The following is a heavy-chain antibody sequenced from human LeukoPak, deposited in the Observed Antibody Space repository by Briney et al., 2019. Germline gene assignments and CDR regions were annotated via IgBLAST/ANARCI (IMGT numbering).Heavy chain of an antibody. D-gene: IGHD6-19*01. J-gene: IGHJ3*01. V-gene: IGHV4-39*01. CDR1: GGSINRSSYY. CDR3: ARPRSSGWSAFDF. Sequence: SETLSLTCTVSGGSINRSSYYWGWVRQPPGKGLEWIGSIFCSGSTYYNPSLKSRVTISVDTSKNQFSLKLSSVTAADTAVYYCARPRSSGWSAFDFWGQGTMVTVSS. CDR2: IFCSGST.